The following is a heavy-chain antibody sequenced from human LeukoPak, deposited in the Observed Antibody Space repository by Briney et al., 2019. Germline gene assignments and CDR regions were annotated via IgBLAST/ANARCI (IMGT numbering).Heavy chain of an antibody. V-gene: IGHV3-66*02. D-gene: IGHD3-9*01. CDR2: IYSGGST. CDR1: GFTVSSNY. Sequence: PGGSLRLSCAASGFTVSSNYMSWVRQAPGKGLEWVSVIYSGGSTYYADSVKGRFTISRDNSKNTLYLQMNSLRAEDTAVYYCARALKSWLFIDYWGQGTLVTVSS. J-gene: IGHJ4*02. CDR3: ARALKSWLFIDY.